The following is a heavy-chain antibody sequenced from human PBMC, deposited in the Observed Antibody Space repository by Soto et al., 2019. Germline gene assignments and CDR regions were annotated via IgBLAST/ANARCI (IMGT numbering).Heavy chain of an antibody. V-gene: IGHV4-59*01. Sequence: SETLCLTCTVSGGSISSSYYWSWIRQPPGKGLELIGYIYYSGSTKYNPSLKSRVTISIDTSKNQFSLKLSSVTAADTAVYYCARGGYGMAVWGQGTTVTVSS. CDR2: IYYSGST. CDR3: ARGGYGMAV. J-gene: IGHJ6*02. CDR1: GGSISSSYY.